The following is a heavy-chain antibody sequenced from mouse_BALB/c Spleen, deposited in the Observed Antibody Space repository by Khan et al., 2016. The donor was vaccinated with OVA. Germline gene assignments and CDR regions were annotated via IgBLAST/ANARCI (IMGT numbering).Heavy chain of an antibody. CDR1: GYTFTTAG. CDR2: INTHSGVP. Sequence: QIQLVQSGPELKKPGETVRISCKASGYTFTTAGIQWVQKMPGKGLKWIGWINTHSGVPKYAEDFKGRFAFSLEISVNTAYLQITNLKHEDTATYFCARGGAAYERNDGGAMEYWGQGTSVTVSS. J-gene: IGHJ4*01. D-gene: IGHD1-1*01. V-gene: IGHV9-4*02. CDR3: ARGGAAYERNDGGAMEY.